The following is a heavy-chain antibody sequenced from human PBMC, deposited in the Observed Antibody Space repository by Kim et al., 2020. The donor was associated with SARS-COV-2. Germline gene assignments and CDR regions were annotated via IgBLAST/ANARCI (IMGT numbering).Heavy chain of an antibody. CDR3: ARDRYSSSWENWFDP. J-gene: IGHJ5*02. Sequence: PSLKSRVTISVDTSKNQFSLKLSSVTAADTAVYYCARDRYSSSWENWFDPWGQGTLVTVSS. D-gene: IGHD6-13*01. V-gene: IGHV4-59*01.